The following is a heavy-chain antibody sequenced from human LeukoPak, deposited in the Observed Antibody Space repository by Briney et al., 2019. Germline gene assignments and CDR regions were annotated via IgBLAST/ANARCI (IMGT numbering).Heavy chain of an antibody. J-gene: IGHJ6*02. V-gene: IGHV1-18*01. D-gene: IGHD3-22*01. CDR1: GYTFSSYG. CDR2: VSAYNGNT. Sequence: GGSVKASCKAFGYTFSSYGVSWVGKAPGPGVEWVGWVSAYNGNTNYAQKLQGRVTMTTDTSTSTAYMELRGLRSDDTAVYYCAREPHYYDSSGYHGMDVWGQGTTVTVSS. CDR3: AREPHYYDSSGYHGMDV.